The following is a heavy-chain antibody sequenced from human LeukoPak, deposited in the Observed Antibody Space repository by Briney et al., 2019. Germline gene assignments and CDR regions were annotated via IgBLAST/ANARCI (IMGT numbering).Heavy chain of an antibody. V-gene: IGHV3-11*01. CDR2: ISSSGSTI. J-gene: IGHJ5*02. D-gene: IGHD3-16*02. CDR3: ARDRDDYVWGSYRYDWFDP. Sequence: PGGSLRLSCAASGFTFSDYYMSWIRQAPGKRLEWVSYISSSGSTIYYADSVKGRFTISRDNAKNSLYLQMNSLRAEDTAVYYCARDRDDYVWGSYRYDWFDPWGQGTLVTVSS. CDR1: GFTFSDYY.